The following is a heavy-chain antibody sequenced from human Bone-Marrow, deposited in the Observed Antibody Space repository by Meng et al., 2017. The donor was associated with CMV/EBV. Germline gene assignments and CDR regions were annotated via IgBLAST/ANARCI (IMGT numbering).Heavy chain of an antibody. CDR2: IKQDGSEK. CDR1: GFTFSSYW. Sequence: GESLKISCAASGFTFSSYWMSWVRQAPGKGLEWVANIKQDGSEKYYVDSVKGRFTISRDNSKNTLYLQMNSLRAEDTAVYYCAREFQNFWSGYYYYYGMDVWGQGTTVTVSS. V-gene: IGHV3-7*01. J-gene: IGHJ6*02. D-gene: IGHD3-3*01. CDR3: AREFQNFWSGYYYYYGMDV.